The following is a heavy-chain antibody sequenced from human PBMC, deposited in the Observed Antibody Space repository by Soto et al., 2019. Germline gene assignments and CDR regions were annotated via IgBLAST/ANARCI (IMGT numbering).Heavy chain of an antibody. D-gene: IGHD5-18*01. CDR2: ISSNGGST. CDR3: VEDVDTAMVNEDYYFDY. Sequence: GGSLRLSCSASGFTFSSYAMHWVRQAPGKGLEYVSAISSNGGSTYYADSVKGRFTISRDNSKNTLYLQMSSLRAEDTAVYYCVEDVDTAMVNEDYYFDYWGQGTLVTVSS. J-gene: IGHJ4*02. CDR1: GFTFSSYA. V-gene: IGHV3-64D*08.